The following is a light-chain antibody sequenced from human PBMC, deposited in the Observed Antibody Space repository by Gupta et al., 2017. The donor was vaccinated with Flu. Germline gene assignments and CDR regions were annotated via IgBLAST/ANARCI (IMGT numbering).Light chain of an antibody. CDR3: LLYMGRGSWV. CDR2: TTN. J-gene: IGLJ3*02. Sequence: QTVVTQEPSFSVSPGGTVTPTCGLTSGSVSTGHYPSWYQQTPGQAPRTLIYTTNTRSSGVPDRFSGSILGNKAALSITGAQADDESNYYCLLYMGRGSWVFGGGSKLTVL. CDR1: SGSVSTGHY. V-gene: IGLV8-61*01.